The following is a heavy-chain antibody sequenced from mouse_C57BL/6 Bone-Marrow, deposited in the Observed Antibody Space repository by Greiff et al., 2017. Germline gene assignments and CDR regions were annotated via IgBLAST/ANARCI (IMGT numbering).Heavy chain of an antibody. Sequence: QVQLQQSGAELARPGASVKLSCKASGYTFTSYGISWVKQRTGQGLEWIGEIYPRSGNTYYNEKFKGKATLTADKSSSTAYMELRSLTSEDSAVYFCARRWDNFDYWGQGTTLTVSS. V-gene: IGHV1-81*01. D-gene: IGHD3-3*01. CDR2: IYPRSGNT. J-gene: IGHJ2*01. CDR3: ARRWDNFDY. CDR1: GYTFTSYG.